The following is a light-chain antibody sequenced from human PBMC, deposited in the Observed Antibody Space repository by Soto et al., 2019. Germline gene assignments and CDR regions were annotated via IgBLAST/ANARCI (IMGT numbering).Light chain of an antibody. CDR2: DVS. CDR1: SSDVGGYNY. Sequence: QSVLTQPRSVSGSPGQSVTISCTGTSSDVGGYNYVSWYQHQPGKAPKLMINDVSERPSGVPDRFSGSKFGNTASLTISGLQAEDEAYYYCCSYAGTYSFVFGTGTKVTVL. J-gene: IGLJ1*01. CDR3: CSYAGTYSFV. V-gene: IGLV2-11*01.